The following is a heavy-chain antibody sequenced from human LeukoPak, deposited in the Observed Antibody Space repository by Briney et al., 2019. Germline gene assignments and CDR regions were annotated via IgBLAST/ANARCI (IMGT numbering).Heavy chain of an antibody. V-gene: IGHV1-69*13. Sequence: VASVKVYCKASGGTFSSYAISWVRQAPGQGLEWMGGIIPIFGTANYAQKFQGRVTITADESTSTAYMELSSLRSEDTAVYYCARALHLYPFDPWGQGTLVTVSS. D-gene: IGHD2-2*02. CDR3: ARALHLYPFDP. CDR1: GGTFSSYA. CDR2: IIPIFGTA. J-gene: IGHJ5*02.